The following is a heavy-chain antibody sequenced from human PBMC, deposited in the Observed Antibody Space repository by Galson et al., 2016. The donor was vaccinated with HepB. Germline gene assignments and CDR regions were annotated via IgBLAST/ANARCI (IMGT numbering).Heavy chain of an antibody. D-gene: IGHD6-19*01. CDR3: VRVFSVAVKGRDHYYGMDV. CDR2: INWNGGRT. Sequence: SLRLSCAASGFTFDDYGMTWVRQAPEKELEWVSSINWNGGRTAYADSVKGRFTISRDNAKNSLYLQMNSLTAEDTALYHCVRVFSVAVKGRDHYYGMDVWGQGTTVTVS. CDR1: GFTFDDYG. V-gene: IGHV3-20*01. J-gene: IGHJ6*02.